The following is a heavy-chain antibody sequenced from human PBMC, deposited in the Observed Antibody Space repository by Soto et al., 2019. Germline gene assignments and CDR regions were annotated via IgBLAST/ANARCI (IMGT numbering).Heavy chain of an antibody. Sequence: ASVKVSCKASGYTFTSYYMHWVRQAPGQGLEWMGWINANNGNTNYAQKLQGRVTMTTDTSMSTAYMELRSLRSDDTAVYYCARQSTTSMLPSSFDPWGQGTLVTVSS. CDR1: GYTFTSYY. D-gene: IGHD4-17*01. CDR2: INANNGNT. V-gene: IGHV1-18*04. J-gene: IGHJ5*02. CDR3: ARQSTTSMLPSSFDP.